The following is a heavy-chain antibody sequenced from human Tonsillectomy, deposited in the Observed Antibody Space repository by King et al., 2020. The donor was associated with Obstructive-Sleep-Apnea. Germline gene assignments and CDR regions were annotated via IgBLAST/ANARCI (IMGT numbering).Heavy chain of an antibody. CDR1: VYTFTSFG. CDR2: ISTYNGNK. J-gene: IGHJ4*02. V-gene: IGHV1-18*04. CDR3: ARGLSATVTPIPFDF. Sequence: VQLVQSGAEVKKPGASVKVSCKASVYTFTSFGISWVRQAPGQVLEWIGWISTYNGNKNYAQKFQGRVTMTTDTSTTTGYMGLRSLRSDDTAIYYCARGLSATVTPIPFDFWGQGTLVSVSS. D-gene: IGHD4-17*01.